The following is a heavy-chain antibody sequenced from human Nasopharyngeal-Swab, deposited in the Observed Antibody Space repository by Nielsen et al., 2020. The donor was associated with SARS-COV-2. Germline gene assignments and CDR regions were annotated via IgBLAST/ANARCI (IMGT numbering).Heavy chain of an antibody. CDR3: ARDPGTLYYYYYMDV. J-gene: IGHJ6*03. Sequence: WIRQPPGKGLEWIGYIYYSGSTNYNPSLESRVNISVDRSKTQFYLKLNSVTAADTAVYFCARDPGTLYYYYYMDVWGKGTTVTVSS. V-gene: IGHV4-59*01. CDR2: IYYSGST.